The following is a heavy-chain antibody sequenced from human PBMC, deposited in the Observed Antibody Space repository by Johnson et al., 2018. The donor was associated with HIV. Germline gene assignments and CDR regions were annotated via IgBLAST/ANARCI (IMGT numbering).Heavy chain of an antibody. J-gene: IGHJ3*02. CDR1: GLTVSTNY. CDR2: IYSGGGT. D-gene: IGHD3-22*01. V-gene: IGHV3-66*01. Sequence: MLLVESGGGMVQPGGSLRLSCAASGLTVSTNYMSWVRQAPGKGLEWVSVIYSGGGTYYTRSVKGRFTISRDNSKNTLYLQLNSLRAEDTAVYFCARDRRYYDSSGYYHDAFDIWGQGTMVTVSS. CDR3: ARDRRYYDSSGYYHDAFDI.